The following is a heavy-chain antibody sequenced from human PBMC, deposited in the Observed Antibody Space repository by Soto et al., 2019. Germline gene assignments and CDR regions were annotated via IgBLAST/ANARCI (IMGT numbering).Heavy chain of an antibody. V-gene: IGHV1-69*13. CDR2: IIPIFGTA. Sequence: RASVKVSCKASGGTFSSYAISWVRQAPGQGLEWMGGIIPIFGTANYAQKFQGRVTITADESTSTAYMELSSLRSEDTAVYYCARRDSSSWYGGYYFDYWGQGTLVTVSS. CDR1: GGTFSSYA. CDR3: ARRDSSSWYGGYYFDY. J-gene: IGHJ4*02. D-gene: IGHD6-13*01.